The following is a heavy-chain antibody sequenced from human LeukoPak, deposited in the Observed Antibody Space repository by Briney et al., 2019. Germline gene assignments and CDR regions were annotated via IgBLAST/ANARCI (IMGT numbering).Heavy chain of an antibody. CDR2: INAGNSNT. Sequence: ASVKVSCKASGYTFTSYAMHWVRQAPGQRLEWMGWINAGNSNTKYSQKFQGRVTITRDTSASTAYMELSSLRSEDTAVFYCARHVRYYFDYWGQGTLVTVSS. CDR1: GYTFTSYA. J-gene: IGHJ4*02. CDR3: ARHVRYYFDY. V-gene: IGHV1-3*01.